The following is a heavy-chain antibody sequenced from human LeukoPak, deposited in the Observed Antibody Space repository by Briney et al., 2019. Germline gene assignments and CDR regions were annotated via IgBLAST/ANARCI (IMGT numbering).Heavy chain of an antibody. V-gene: IGHV1-69*04. CDR3: ARSRITMVRGYYYYGMDV. J-gene: IGHJ6*02. CDR1: GGTFSSYA. D-gene: IGHD3-10*01. CDR2: IIPILGIA. Sequence: SVKVSCKASGGTFSSYAISWVRQAPGQGLEWMGRIIPILGIANYAQKFQGRVTITADKSTSTAYMELSSLRSEDTAVYYCARSRITMVRGYYYYGMDVWGQGTTVTVSS.